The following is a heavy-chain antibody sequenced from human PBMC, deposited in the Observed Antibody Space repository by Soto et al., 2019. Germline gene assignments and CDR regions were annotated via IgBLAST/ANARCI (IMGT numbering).Heavy chain of an antibody. CDR2: INPSGGST. Sequence: GASVKVSCKASGYTFTSYYMHWVRQAPGQGLEWMGIINPSGGSTSYAQKFRGRVTMTRDTSTSTVYMGLSSLRSEDTAVYYCALPLVGDYAFDIWGQGTMVTVSS. V-gene: IGHV1-46*01. CDR1: GYTFTSYY. CDR3: ALPLVGDYAFDI. D-gene: IGHD4-17*01. J-gene: IGHJ3*02.